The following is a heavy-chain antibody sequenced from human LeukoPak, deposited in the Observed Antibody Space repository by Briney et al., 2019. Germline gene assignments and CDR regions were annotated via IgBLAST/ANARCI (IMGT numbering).Heavy chain of an antibody. J-gene: IGHJ4*02. CDR2: INPNSGGT. CDR1: GYTFTGYY. Sequence: ASVKVSCKASGYTFTGYYMHWVRQAPGQGLEWMGWINPNSGGTNYAQKFQGRVTMTRDTSISTAYMELSRLRSDDTAVYYCARVVSDDSRNNHYWGQGTLVTVSS. D-gene: IGHD3-22*01. CDR3: ARVVSDDSRNNHY. V-gene: IGHV1-2*02.